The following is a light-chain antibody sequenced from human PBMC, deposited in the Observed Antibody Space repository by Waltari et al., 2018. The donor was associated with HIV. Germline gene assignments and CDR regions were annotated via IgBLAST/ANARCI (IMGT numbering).Light chain of an antibody. CDR3: ATWDDSLCGSV. CDR1: SSNIGSHY. Sequence: QSVLTQPPSTSGTPGQRVTISCSGSSSNIGSHYVYWYRQLPGTAPKIVMYRDDQRPSGVPVRFSGSKSGTSASLAISGLRSEDEADYFCATWDDSLCGSVFGGGTKLTVL. CDR2: RDD. V-gene: IGLV1-47*01. J-gene: IGLJ3*02.